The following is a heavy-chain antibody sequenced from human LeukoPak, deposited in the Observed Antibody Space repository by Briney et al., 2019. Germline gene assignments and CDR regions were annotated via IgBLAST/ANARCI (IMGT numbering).Heavy chain of an antibody. CDR2: ISGYNGNT. CDR1: GYTFTNDG. J-gene: IGHJ4*02. D-gene: IGHD6-19*01. Sequence: ASVKVSCKASGYTFTNDGISWVRQAPGQGLEWMGWISGYNGNTNYAQNLQGRVTMTTDTSTSTAYMELRSLRSDDTAVYYCARGGYNSGWYDYWGQGTLVTVSS. CDR3: ARGGYNSGWYDY. V-gene: IGHV1-18*01.